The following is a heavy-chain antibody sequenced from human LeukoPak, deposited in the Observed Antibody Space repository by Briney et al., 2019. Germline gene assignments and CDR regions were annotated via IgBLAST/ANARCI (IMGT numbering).Heavy chain of an antibody. D-gene: IGHD1-1*01. V-gene: IGHV3-30*04. CDR1: GFTFSSYA. Sequence: GGSLRLSCAASGFTFSSYAMHWVRQAPGKGLEWVAVISYDGSNKYYADSVKGRFTISRDNSKNTLYLQMNSLRAEDTAVYYCARGGQRRRIHALDIWGQGTMVTVSS. CDR3: ARGGQRRRIHALDI. CDR2: ISYDGSNK. J-gene: IGHJ3*02.